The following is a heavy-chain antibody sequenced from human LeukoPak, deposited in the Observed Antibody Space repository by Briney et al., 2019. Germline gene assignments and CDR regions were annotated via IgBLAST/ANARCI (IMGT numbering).Heavy chain of an antibody. D-gene: IGHD4-23*01. CDR2: INPNSGGT. CDR3: AKTRYGGNPLGAFDI. CDR1: GYTFTGYF. Sequence: ASVKVSCKASGYTFTGYFMHWVRQAPGQGLEWMGWINPNSGGTNSAQNFQGRVTMTRDTSISTAYMELSGLRSDDTAVYYCAKTRYGGNPLGAFDIWGQGKMVTVSS. J-gene: IGHJ3*02. V-gene: IGHV1-2*02.